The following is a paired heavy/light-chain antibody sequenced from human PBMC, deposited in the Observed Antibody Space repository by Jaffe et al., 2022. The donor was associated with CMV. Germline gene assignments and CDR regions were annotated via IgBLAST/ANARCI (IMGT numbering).Heavy chain of an antibody. V-gene: IGHV3-30*18. Sequence: QVQLVESGGGVVQPGRSLRLSCAASGFTFSSYGMHWVRQAPGKGLEWVAVISYDGSNKYYADSVKGRFTISRDNSKNTLYLQMNSLRAEDTAVYYCAKDKVPVVPAAHEGFYNWFDPWGQGTLVTVSS. J-gene: IGHJ5*02. CDR2: ISYDGSNK. CDR1: GFTFSSYG. CDR3: AKDKVPVVPAAHEGFYNWFDP. D-gene: IGHD2-2*01.
Light chain of an antibody. J-gene: IGLJ3*02. Sequence: NFMLTQPHSVSESPGKTVTISCTRSSGSIASNYVQWYQQRPGSAPTTVIYEDNQRPSGVPDRFSGSIDSSSNSASLTISGLKTEDEADYYCQSYDSSIFWVFGGGTKLTVL. CDR2: EDN. CDR3: QSYDSSIFWV. CDR1: SGSIASNY. V-gene: IGLV6-57*04.